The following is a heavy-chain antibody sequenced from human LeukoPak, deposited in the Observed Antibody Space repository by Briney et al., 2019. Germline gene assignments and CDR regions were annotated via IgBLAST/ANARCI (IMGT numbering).Heavy chain of an antibody. D-gene: IGHD3-9*01. Sequence: GGSLRLSCAASGFTFSSYAMSWVRQAPGKGLEWVSAISGSGGSTYYADSVKGRFTISRDNSKNTLYLQMNSLRAEDTAVYYCAKDLEPDDILSGCGAFDYWGQGTLVTVSS. V-gene: IGHV3-23*01. CDR3: AKDLEPDDILSGCGAFDY. CDR1: GFTFSSYA. CDR2: ISGSGGST. J-gene: IGHJ4*02.